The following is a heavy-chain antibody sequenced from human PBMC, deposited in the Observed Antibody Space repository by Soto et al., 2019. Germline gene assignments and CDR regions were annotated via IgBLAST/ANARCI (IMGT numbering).Heavy chain of an antibody. J-gene: IGHJ4*02. D-gene: IGHD3-10*01. CDR1: GGSISGYC. CDR3: ARRYGGGFDY. Sequence: SETLSLTCIVSGGSISGYCWSWIRQPPGKGLEWIGYIYYSGSTNYNPSLKSRVTMSVDTSKNQFSLKLSSVTAADTAVYYCARRYGGGFDYWGPGTLVTVSS. V-gene: IGHV4-59*08. CDR2: IYYSGST.